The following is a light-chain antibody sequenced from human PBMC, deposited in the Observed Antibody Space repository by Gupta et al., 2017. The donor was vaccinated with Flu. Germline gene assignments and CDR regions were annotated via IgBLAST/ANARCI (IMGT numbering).Light chain of an antibody. CDR1: QSVSSY. CDR3: QQRSNWPVT. Sequence: EIVLTQSPATLSLSPGERATLSCRASQSVSSYLAWYQQKHGQAPRLLIYDASNRATGIPARFSGSGSGTDFTLTINSLEPEDFAVYYCQQRSNWPVTFGQGTRLEIK. J-gene: IGKJ5*01. CDR2: DAS. V-gene: IGKV3-11*01.